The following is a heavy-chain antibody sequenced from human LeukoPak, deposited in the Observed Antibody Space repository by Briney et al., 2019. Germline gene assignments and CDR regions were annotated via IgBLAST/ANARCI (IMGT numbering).Heavy chain of an antibody. Sequence: GGSLRLSYAASGFTFSSYAMSWVRQAPGKGLEWVSAISGSGGSTYYADSVKGRFTISRDNSKNTLYLQMNSVRAEDTAVYYCAKALQESGSYANWFDPWGQGTLVTVSS. CDR3: AKALQESGSYANWFDP. J-gene: IGHJ5*02. V-gene: IGHV3-23*01. D-gene: IGHD3-10*01. CDR2: ISGSGGST. CDR1: GFTFSSYA.